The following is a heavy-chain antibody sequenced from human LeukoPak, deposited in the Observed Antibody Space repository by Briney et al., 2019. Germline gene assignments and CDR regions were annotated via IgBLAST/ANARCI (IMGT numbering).Heavy chain of an antibody. CDR1: GGSISSGSYY. CDR3: ARDSLLPSAMGYYYMDV. J-gene: IGHJ6*03. D-gene: IGHD2-2*01. CDR2: IYTSGIT. Sequence: SETLSLXCTVSGGSISSGSYYWNWIRQPAGKGLEWIGRIYTSGITNHNPSLQSRVTISVDTSKNQFSLKLSSVTAADTALYYCARDSLLPSAMGYYYMDVWGKGTTVTVSS. V-gene: IGHV4-61*02.